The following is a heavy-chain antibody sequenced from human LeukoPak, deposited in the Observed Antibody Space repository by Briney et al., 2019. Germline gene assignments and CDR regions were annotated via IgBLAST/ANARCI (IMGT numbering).Heavy chain of an antibody. CDR2: ISSSSSYI. J-gene: IGHJ3*02. V-gene: IGHV3-21*01. CDR3: ARQWWSGSSDVFDI. CDR1: GFTFSSYS. D-gene: IGHD1-26*01. Sequence: GGSLRLSCAASGFTFSSYSINWVRQAPGKGLEWVSSISSSSSYIYYADSVKGRFTISRDNAKNSLYLQMNSLRAEDTAVYYCARQWWSGSSDVFDIWGQGTMVTVSS.